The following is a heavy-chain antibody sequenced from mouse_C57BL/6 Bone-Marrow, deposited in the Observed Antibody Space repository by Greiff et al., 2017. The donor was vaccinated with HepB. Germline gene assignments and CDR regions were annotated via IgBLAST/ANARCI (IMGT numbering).Heavy chain of an antibody. CDR3: ARGPLLITTVVADYFDY. CDR2: IWWDDDK. CDR1: GFSLSTFGMG. V-gene: IGHV8-8*01. D-gene: IGHD1-1*01. Sequence: QVTLKVSGPGILQPSQTLSLTCSFSGFSLSTFGMGVGWIRQPSGKGLEWLAHIWWDDDKYYNPALKSRLTISKDTSKNQVFLKIANVDTADTATYYCARGPLLITTVVADYFDYWGQGTTLTVSS. J-gene: IGHJ2*01.